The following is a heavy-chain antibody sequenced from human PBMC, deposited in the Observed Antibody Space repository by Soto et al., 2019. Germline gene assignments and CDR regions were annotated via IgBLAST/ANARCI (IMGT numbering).Heavy chain of an antibody. V-gene: IGHV3-23*01. Sequence: GGSLRLSCAASGFTFSSYAMSWVRQAPGKGLEWVSAISGSGGSTYYADSVKGRFTISRDNSKNTLYLQMNSLRAEDTAVYYCAKERSAALGYYYYGMDVWGQGTTVTVSS. J-gene: IGHJ6*02. CDR2: ISGSGGST. D-gene: IGHD6-13*01. CDR1: GFTFSSYA. CDR3: AKERSAALGYYYYGMDV.